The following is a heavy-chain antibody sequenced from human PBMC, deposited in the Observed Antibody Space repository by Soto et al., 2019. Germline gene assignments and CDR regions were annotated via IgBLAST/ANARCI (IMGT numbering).Heavy chain of an antibody. V-gene: IGHV1-46*01. CDR3: ARDRFSSSWFDAFDI. Sequence: ASVKVSCTASGYTFTSYYMHWVRQAPGQGLEWMGIINPSGGSTSYAQKFQGRVTMTRDTSTSTVYMELSSLRSEDTAVYYCARDRFSSSWFDAFDIWGQGTMVTVSS. J-gene: IGHJ3*02. D-gene: IGHD6-13*01. CDR1: GYTFTSYY. CDR2: INPSGGST.